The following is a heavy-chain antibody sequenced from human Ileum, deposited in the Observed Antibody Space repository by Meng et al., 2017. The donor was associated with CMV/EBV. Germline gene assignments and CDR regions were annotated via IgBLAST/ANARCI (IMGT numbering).Heavy chain of an antibody. D-gene: IGHD3-22*01. CDR1: GYTFTAFG. CDR2: ISTYNGDT. Sequence: ASVKVSCKASGYTFTAFGISWVRQAPGQGLEWMGWISTYNGDTDCAQNFRDRVTMTTDTSTNTAYMELRSLRSDDTAIYYCARRADTYYYKDYWGQGTPVTVSS. J-gene: IGHJ4*02. V-gene: IGHV1-18*01. CDR3: ARRADTYYYKDY.